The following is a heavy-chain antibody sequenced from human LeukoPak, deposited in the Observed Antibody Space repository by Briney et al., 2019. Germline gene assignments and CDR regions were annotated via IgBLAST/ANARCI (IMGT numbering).Heavy chain of an antibody. D-gene: IGHD3-22*01. CDR3: ISQYYDSSGFPIAYYFDY. Sequence: GGSLRLSCTASGFTFGDYTMSWVRQAPGKGLERVGFIRSKAYGGTTEYAASVKGRFTIARDDSKSIAYLQMNSLKTEDTAMYYCISQYYDSSGFPIAYYFDYWGHGTLVTVSS. V-gene: IGHV3-49*04. CDR2: IRSKAYGGTT. CDR1: GFTFGDYT. J-gene: IGHJ4*01.